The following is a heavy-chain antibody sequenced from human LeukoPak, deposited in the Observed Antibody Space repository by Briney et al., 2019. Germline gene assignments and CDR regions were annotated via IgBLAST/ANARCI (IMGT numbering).Heavy chain of an antibody. CDR1: GGSFSGYY. Sequence: PSETLSLTCAVYGGSFSGYYWSWIRQPPGKGLEWIGEINHSGSTNYNPSLKSRVTISVDTSKNQSSLKLSSVTAADTAVYYCARNSGIAAAGTWFDPWGQGTLVTVSS. J-gene: IGHJ5*02. D-gene: IGHD6-13*01. CDR3: ARNSGIAAAGTWFDP. V-gene: IGHV4-34*01. CDR2: INHSGST.